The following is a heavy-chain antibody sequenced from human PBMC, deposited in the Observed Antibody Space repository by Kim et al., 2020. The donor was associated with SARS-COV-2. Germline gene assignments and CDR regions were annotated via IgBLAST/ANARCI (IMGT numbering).Heavy chain of an antibody. V-gene: IGHV3-53*01. CDR1: GFTVSSNY. CDR2: IYSGGST. CDR3: ARIRGRIAATGGFDY. J-gene: IGHJ4*02. D-gene: IGHD6-13*01. Sequence: GGSLRLSCAASGFTVSSNYMSWVRQAPGKGLEWVSVIYSGGSTYYADSVKGRFTISRDNSKNTLYLQMNSLRAEDTAVYYCARIRGRIAATGGFDYWGQGTLVTVSS.